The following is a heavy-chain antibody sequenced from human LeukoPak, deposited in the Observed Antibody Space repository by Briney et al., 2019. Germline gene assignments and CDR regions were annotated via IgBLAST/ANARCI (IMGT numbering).Heavy chain of an antibody. V-gene: IGHV3-48*03. CDR3: ARTVARIGY. D-gene: IGHD4-23*01. CDR1: GFTFSSYE. J-gene: IGHJ4*02. Sequence: GGSLRLSCAASGFTFSSYEMNWVRQAPGKGLEWVSHISSSGNTIYYTDSVKGRFTISRDNSKNLLYLQMNSLKAEDTAIYHCARTVARIGYWGQGTLVAVSS. CDR2: ISSSGNTI.